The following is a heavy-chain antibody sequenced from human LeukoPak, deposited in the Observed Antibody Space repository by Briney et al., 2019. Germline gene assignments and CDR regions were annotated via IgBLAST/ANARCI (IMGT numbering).Heavy chain of an antibody. J-gene: IGHJ2*01. CDR1: GFTFDDYA. CDR3: AKDTEREYWYFDL. D-gene: IGHD5-24*01. V-gene: IGHV3-9*01. CDR2: ISWNSGSI. Sequence: GGSLRLSCAASGFTFDDYAMHWGRQAPGKGLEWVSGISWNSGSIGYADSVKGRFTISRDNAKNSLYLQMNSLRAEATALYYCAKDTEREYWYFDLWGRGTLVTVSS.